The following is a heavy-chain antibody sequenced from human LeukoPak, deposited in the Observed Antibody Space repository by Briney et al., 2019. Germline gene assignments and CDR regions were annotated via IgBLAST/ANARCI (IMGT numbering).Heavy chain of an antibody. CDR1: GGSISSSSYY. CDR3: ARDTRFSRVYYYYYMDV. CDR2: IYYSGST. Sequence: SETLSLTCTVSGGSISSSSYYWGWIRQPPGKGLEWIGSIYYSGSTYYNPSLKSRVTISVDTSKNQFSLKLSSVTAADTAVYYCARDTRFSRVYYYYYMDVWGKGTTVTVSS. D-gene: IGHD3-3*01. V-gene: IGHV4-39*07. J-gene: IGHJ6*03.